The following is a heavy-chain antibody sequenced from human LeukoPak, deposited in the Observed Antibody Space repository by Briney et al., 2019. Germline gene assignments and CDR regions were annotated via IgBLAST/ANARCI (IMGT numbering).Heavy chain of an antibody. D-gene: IGHD1-26*01. V-gene: IGHV4-59*11. Sequence: SETLSLTRTVSGGSISSHYWSWIRQPPGKGLEWIGYIYYSGSTNYNPSLKSRVTISVDTSKNQFSLKLSSVTAADTAVYYCASTYSGSYVVYWGQGTLVTVSS. CDR2: IYYSGST. CDR3: ASTYSGSYVVY. CDR1: GGSISSHY. J-gene: IGHJ4*02.